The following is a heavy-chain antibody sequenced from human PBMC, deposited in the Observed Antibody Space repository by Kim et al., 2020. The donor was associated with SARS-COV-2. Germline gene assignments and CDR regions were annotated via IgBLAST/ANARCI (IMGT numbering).Heavy chain of an antibody. CDR2: LGGSGGST. V-gene: IGHV3-23*01. CDR1: GFTFSDYA. J-gene: IGHJ4*02. D-gene: IGHD3-16*01. CDR3: VRGGWGSRFDL. Sequence: GGSLRLSCAASGFTFSDYAMSWVRQAPGKGLEWVSCLGGSGGSTDYADSVKGRFTISRDNSKNTLYLQMGSLTGGDTALYYCVRGGWGSRFDLWGQGTLV.